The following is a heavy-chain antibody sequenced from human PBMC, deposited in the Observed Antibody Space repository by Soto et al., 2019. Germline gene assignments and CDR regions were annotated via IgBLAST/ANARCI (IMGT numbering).Heavy chain of an antibody. D-gene: IGHD4-4*01. V-gene: IGHV3-23*01. CDR2: ISASGGAT. CDR3: AKNPPERWLQYDY. J-gene: IGHJ4*02. CDR1: GLTFSSYA. Sequence: EGQLWDSGGDLVQPGGSPRLSCAASGLTFSSYAMTWVRQAPGKGLEWVSTISASGGATYYADSVKGRFTISRDNSKNTLYLQMNSLRAEDTALYYCAKNPPERWLQYDYWGQGTLVTVSS.